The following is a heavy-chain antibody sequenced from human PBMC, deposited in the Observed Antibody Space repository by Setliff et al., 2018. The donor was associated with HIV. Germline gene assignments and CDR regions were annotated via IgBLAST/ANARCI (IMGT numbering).Heavy chain of an antibody. V-gene: IGHV3-9*01. CDR3: VRRSNGEESLRRPDY. D-gene: IGHD3-16*01. Sequence: GGSLRLSCVASGFTFDEYALHWVRQVPGKGLEWVSSIGWNGVSIAYADSVKGRFTISRDNAKNSLFLQMNNLRAEDTAVYYCVRRSNGEESLRRPDYWGQGTLVTV. CDR2: IGWNGVSI. CDR1: GFTFDEYA. J-gene: IGHJ4*02.